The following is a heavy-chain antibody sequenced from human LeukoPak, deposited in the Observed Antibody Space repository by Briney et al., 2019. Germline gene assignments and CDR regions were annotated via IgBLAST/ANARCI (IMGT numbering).Heavy chain of an antibody. J-gene: IGHJ3*01. CDR3: ASGPPGWDKALDV. V-gene: IGHV4-4*07. CDR1: GASINNYY. CDR2: IYSSGST. Sequence: PETLSLTCTVSGASINNYYWMWIRQPAGEGLEWIGRIYSSGSTNYNPSLKSRVTMPVDPSNNNFSLRLSPVPAADTGVYYCASGPPGWDKALDVWGQGTMVNVSS. D-gene: IGHD1-26*01.